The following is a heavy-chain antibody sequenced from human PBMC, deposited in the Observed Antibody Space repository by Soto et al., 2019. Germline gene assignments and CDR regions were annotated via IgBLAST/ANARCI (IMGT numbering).Heavy chain of an antibody. V-gene: IGHV4-61*01. CDR2: IYYSGST. J-gene: IGHJ6*02. CDR3: ARDSSYCFSTSCYFARTNYYYYGMDV. D-gene: IGHD2-2*01. Sequence: PSETLSLTCTVSGGSVSSGSYYWSWIRQPPGKGLEWIGYIYYSGSTNYNTSLKSRVTISVDTSKKHFSLKLSSVTAADTAVYYCARDSSYCFSTSCYFARTNYYYYGMDVWGQGTTVTVSS. CDR1: GGSVSSGSYY.